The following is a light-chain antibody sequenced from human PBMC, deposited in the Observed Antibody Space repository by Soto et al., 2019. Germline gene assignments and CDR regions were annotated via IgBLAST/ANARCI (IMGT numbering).Light chain of an antibody. CDR1: SSNIGAGYG. Sequence: QPVLTQPPSVSGAPGQRVTISCTGNSSNIGAGYGVHWYQQLPGTAPKLLIYDSNNRPSGVPDRFSGSKSGTSASLAITGLQTEDEADYYCQSYDSSLSGWVFGGGTKLTVL. CDR3: QSYDSSLSGWV. CDR2: DSN. V-gene: IGLV1-40*01. J-gene: IGLJ3*02.